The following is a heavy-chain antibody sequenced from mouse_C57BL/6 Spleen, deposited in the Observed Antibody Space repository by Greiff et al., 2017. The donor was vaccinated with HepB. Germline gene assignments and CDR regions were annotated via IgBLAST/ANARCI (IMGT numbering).Heavy chain of an antibody. V-gene: IGHV1-18*01. D-gene: IGHD2-9*01. J-gene: IGHJ3*01. CDR1: GYTFTDYN. Sequence: VQLKESGPELVKPGASVKIPCKASGYTFTDYNMDWVKQSHGKSLEWIGDINPNNGGTIYNQKFKGKATLTVDKSSSTAYMELRSLTSEDTAVYYCARPYYGYDEGGAWFAYWGQVTLVTVSA. CDR3: ARPYYGYDEGGAWFAY. CDR2: INPNNGGT.